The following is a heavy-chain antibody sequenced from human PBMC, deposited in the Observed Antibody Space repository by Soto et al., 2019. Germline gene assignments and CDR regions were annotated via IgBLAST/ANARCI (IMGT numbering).Heavy chain of an antibody. J-gene: IGHJ4*02. Sequence: PGGSLRLSCAASGFTFSTYTMNWVRQAPGKGLEWVASIGGNGYSTYYGDSVKGRFTISRDNVKNTLYLQMNSLRAEDTAVYYCAKESSSASRPTFDYWGQGALVTLSS. CDR2: IGGNGYST. CDR1: GFTFSTYT. D-gene: IGHD6-13*01. CDR3: AKESSSASRPTFDY. V-gene: IGHV3-23*01.